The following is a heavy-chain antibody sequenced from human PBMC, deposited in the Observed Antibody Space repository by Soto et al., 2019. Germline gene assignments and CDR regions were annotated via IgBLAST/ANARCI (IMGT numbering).Heavy chain of an antibody. CDR2: ISGSGGST. J-gene: IGHJ4*02. Sequence: GGSLRLSCAASGFNFSSYAMGWVRRAPGKGLEWVSAISGSGGSTYYADSVKGRFTISRDNSKNTLYLQMNSLRAEDKAVYYCAAELFNFDYWGQGTLVTASS. CDR1: GFNFSSYA. CDR3: AAELFNFDY. D-gene: IGHD1-1*01. V-gene: IGHV3-23*01.